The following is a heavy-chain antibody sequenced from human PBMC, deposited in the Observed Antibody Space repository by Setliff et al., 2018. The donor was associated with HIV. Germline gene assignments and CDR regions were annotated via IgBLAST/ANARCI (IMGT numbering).Heavy chain of an antibody. V-gene: IGHV4-59*11. Sequence: SETLSLTCAVYGVPLSGHYWSWIRQPPGQGLEGIGYIYYCGSSNYNPSLKSRVTISVDKSKNQFSLKLSSVTAADTAVYYCARIAVAGTAFDYWGQGTLVTVSS. CDR1: GVPLSGHY. CDR2: IYYCGSS. D-gene: IGHD6-19*01. J-gene: IGHJ4*02. CDR3: ARIAVAGTAFDY.